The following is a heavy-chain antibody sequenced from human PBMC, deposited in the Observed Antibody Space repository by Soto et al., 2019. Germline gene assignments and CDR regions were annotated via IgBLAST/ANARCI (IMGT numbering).Heavy chain of an antibody. V-gene: IGHV4-39*01. Sequence: KTSETLSLTCTVSGGSISRSSYSWAWIRQPPGKGLEWIGTLYYSGNTYYNPSLKSRVTISVDTSKNQFSLKLSSVTAAGTAVYYCATRQGGSYNWFDPWGQGTLVTVSS. CDR1: GGSISRSSYS. CDR2: LYYSGNT. CDR3: ATRQGGSYNWFDP. D-gene: IGHD2-15*01. J-gene: IGHJ5*02.